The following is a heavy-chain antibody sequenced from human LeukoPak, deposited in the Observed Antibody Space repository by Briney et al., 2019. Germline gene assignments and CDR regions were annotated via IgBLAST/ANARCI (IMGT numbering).Heavy chain of an antibody. J-gene: IGHJ4*02. CDR3: ATGDDSNYFDY. Sequence: PGGSLRLSCATSGFTFSSYSMNWVRQAPGKGLEWVSYIASSSSTIYYADSVKGRFTISRDNSKNTLYLQMNSLRAEDTAVYYCATGDDSNYFDYWGQGTLVTVSS. CDR1: GFTFSSYS. D-gene: IGHD3-9*01. CDR2: IASSSSTI. V-gene: IGHV3-48*01.